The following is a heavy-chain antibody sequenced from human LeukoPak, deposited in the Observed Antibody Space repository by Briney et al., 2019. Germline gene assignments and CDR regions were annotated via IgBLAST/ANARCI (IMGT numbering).Heavy chain of an antibody. CDR2: IRSKANSYAT. D-gene: IGHD1-26*01. CDR1: GFTFSGSA. Sequence: GGSLRLSCAASGFTFSGSAMQWVRQASGKGLEWVGRIRSKANSYATAYAASVKGRFTISRDDSKNTAYLQMNSLKTEDTAEYYCTRHSGSYSEEYDYWGQGTLVTVSS. V-gene: IGHV3-73*01. J-gene: IGHJ4*02. CDR3: TRHSGSYSEEYDY.